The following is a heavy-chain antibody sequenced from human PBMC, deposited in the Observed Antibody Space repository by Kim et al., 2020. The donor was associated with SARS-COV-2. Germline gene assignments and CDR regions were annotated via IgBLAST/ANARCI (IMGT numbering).Heavy chain of an antibody. J-gene: IGHJ4*02. CDR3: ARHDSSGYSSSWYYFDY. Sequence: SETLSLTCTVSGGSISSSSYYWGWIRQPPGKGLEWIGSIYYSGSTYYNPSLKSRVTISVDTSKNQFSLKLSSVTAADTAVYYCARHDSSGYSSSWYYFDYWGQGTLVTVSS. D-gene: IGHD6-13*01. V-gene: IGHV4-39*01. CDR2: IYYSGST. CDR1: GGSISSSSYY.